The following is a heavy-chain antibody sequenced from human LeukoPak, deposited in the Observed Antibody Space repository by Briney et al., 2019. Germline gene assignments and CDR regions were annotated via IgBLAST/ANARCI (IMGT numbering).Heavy chain of an antibody. J-gene: IGHJ4*02. CDR1: VFTLSIYW. CDR2: INQDGGEK. CDR3: AKYYDFWSGYLPFDY. V-gene: IGHV3-7*01. Sequence: GGGLRVSSAPPVFTLSIYWMSSGPHTLQERRWRGAHINQDGGEKYYVDSVKGRFTISRDNAENSLYLQMNSLRAEDTAMYYCAKYYDFWSGYLPFDYWGKGTLVTVSS. D-gene: IGHD3-3*01.